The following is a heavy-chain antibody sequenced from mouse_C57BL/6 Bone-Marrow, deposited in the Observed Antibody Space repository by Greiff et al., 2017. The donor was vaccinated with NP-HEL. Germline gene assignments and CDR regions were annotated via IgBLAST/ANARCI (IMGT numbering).Heavy chain of an antibody. V-gene: IGHV1-52*01. J-gene: IGHJ4*01. CDR2: IDPSDSET. D-gene: IGHD2-10*01. CDR1: GYTFTSYW. Sequence: VQLQQPGAELVRPGSSVKLSCKASGYTFTSYWMHLVKQRPIQGLEWIGNIDPSDSETHYNQKFKDKATLTVDKSSSTAYMQLSSLTSEDSAVYYCARPTMVTTPFYWAMDYWGQGTSVTVSS. CDR3: ARPTMVTTPFYWAMDY.